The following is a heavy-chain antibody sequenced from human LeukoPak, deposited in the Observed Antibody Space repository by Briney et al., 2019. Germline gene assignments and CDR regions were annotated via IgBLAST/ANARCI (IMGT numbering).Heavy chain of an antibody. CDR2: IYYSGGT. CDR3: ARPGFSD. J-gene: IGHJ4*02. V-gene: IGHV4-39*01. Sequence: SETLSLTCTVSGVSISSSSYYWGWLRQPPGKGLEWIGSIYYSGGTYYNPSLKSRVTISVDTSKNQFSLKLSSVTAADTAVYYCARPGFSDWGQGTLVTVSS. CDR1: GVSISSSSYY. D-gene: IGHD3-10*01.